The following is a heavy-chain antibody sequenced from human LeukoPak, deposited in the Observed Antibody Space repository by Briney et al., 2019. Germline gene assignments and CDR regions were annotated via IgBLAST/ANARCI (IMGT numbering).Heavy chain of an antibody. D-gene: IGHD3-3*01. CDR2: IYYSGST. CDR3: ASTGVFEWVPWFDT. V-gene: IGHV4-39*01. J-gene: IGHJ5*02. Sequence: SETLSLTCTVSGGSISSSSYYWGWIRQPPGKGLEWIGSIYYSGSTYYNPSLKSRVTISVDTSKNQFSLKLSSVTAADTAVYYCASTGVFEWVPWFDTWGQGTLVTVSS. CDR1: GGSISSSSYY.